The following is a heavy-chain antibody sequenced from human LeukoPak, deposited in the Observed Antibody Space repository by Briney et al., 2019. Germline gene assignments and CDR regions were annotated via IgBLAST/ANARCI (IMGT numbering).Heavy chain of an antibody. CDR3: ARGVDY. J-gene: IGHJ4*02. CDR2: ISWNSGSI. CDR1: GFTFDDYA. V-gene: IGHV3-9*01. Sequence: GGSLRLSCAASGFTFDDYAMHWVRQAPGKGLEWVSGISWNSGSIGYADSVKGRLTISRDNAKDSLYLQMNSLRAEDTALYYCARGVDYWGQGTLVTVSS.